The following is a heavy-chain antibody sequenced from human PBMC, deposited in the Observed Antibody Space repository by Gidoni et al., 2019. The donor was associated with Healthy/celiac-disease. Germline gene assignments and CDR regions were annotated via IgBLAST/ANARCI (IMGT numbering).Heavy chain of an antibody. CDR1: GFTLMSYG. V-gene: IGHV3-30*18. D-gene: IGHD6-19*01. CDR2: ISYDGSNK. Sequence: QVQLVESGGGVVQPGRSLRLPRAASGFTLMSYGMHWVRQAPGKGLEWVAVISYDGSNKYYADSVKGRFTISRDNSKNTLYLQMNSPRAEDTAVYYCAKDQSRLVSWGGMDVWGQGTTVTVSS. CDR3: AKDQSRLVSWGGMDV. J-gene: IGHJ6*02.